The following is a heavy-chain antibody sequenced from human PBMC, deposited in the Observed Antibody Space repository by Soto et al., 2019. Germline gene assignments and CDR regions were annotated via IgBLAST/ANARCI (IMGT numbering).Heavy chain of an antibody. J-gene: IGHJ4*02. CDR3: ARDMGFGEPAPIDY. V-gene: IGHV4-31*03. CDR2: IYYSGST. D-gene: IGHD3-10*01. Sequence: QVQLQESGPGLVKPSQILSLTCTVSGGSISSGGYYWSWIRQHPGKGLEWIGYIYYSGSTYYNPSLKSRVTISVDTSKNQFSLKLSSVTAADTAVYYCARDMGFGEPAPIDYWGQGTLVTVSS. CDR1: GGSISSGGYY.